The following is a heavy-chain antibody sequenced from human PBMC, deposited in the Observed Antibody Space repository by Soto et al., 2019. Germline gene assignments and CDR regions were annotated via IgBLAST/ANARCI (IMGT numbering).Heavy chain of an antibody. CDR3: ATEGDGSGSYYYGMDV. J-gene: IGHJ6*02. CDR1: GGTFSSYA. V-gene: IGHV1-69*12. Sequence: QVQLVQSGAEVKKPGSSVKVSCKASGGTFSSYASTWVRQAPGQGLEWMGGIIPIFGTANYAQKFEGRVTITADESTSTAYMQLSSLRSEDTAVYYCATEGDGSGSYYYGMDVWGQGTTVTVSS. D-gene: IGHD3-22*01. CDR2: IIPIFGTA.